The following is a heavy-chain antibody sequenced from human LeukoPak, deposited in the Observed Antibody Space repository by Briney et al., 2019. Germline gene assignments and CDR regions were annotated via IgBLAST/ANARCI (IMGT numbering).Heavy chain of an antibody. J-gene: IGHJ4*02. D-gene: IGHD6-13*01. V-gene: IGHV1-46*01. CDR1: GYTFTRCY. CDR2: INPSGGST. CDR3: ARGWLGSSRTDY. Sequence: GASVKVSCKASGYTFTRCYMHWVRQAPGQGLEWMGIINPSGGSTSYAQKFQGRVTITRNTSISTAYMELSSLRSEDTAVYYCARGWLGSSRTDYWGQGTLVTVSS.